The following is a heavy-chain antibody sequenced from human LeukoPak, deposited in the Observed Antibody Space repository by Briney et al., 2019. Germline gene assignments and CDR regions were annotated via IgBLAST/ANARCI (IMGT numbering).Heavy chain of an antibody. D-gene: IGHD4-17*01. CDR3: ARSTTTADPSFDY. Sequence: ASVKVSCKASGYTFTSYGISWVRQAPGQGLEWMGWISAYNGNTNYAQKFQGRVTMTRDTSISTAYMELSRLRSDDTAVYYCARSTTTADPSFDYWGQGTLVTVSS. CDR2: ISAYNGNT. J-gene: IGHJ4*02. CDR1: GYTFTSYG. V-gene: IGHV1-18*01.